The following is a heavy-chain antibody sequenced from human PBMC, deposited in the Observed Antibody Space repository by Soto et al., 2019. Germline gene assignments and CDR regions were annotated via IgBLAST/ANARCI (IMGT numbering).Heavy chain of an antibody. CDR1: GGTFSSYA. CDR3: AREGCSGGSCPNWFDP. CDR2: IIPIFGTA. V-gene: IGHV1-69*13. D-gene: IGHD2-15*01. Sequence: ASVKVSCKASGGTFSSYAISWVRQAPGQGLEWMGGIIPIFGTANYAQKFQGRVTITADESTSTAYMELSSLRSEDTAVYYCAREGCSGGSCPNWFDPWGQGTLVTVS. J-gene: IGHJ5*02.